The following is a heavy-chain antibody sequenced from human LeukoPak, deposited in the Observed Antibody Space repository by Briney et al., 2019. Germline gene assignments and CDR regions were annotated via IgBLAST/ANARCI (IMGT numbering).Heavy chain of an antibody. D-gene: IGHD1-26*01. J-gene: IGHJ4*02. CDR3: ARGRWYSGSYYFDY. CDR1: GFTFSSYA. Sequence: GGSLRLSCAASGFTFSSYAMSWVRQAPGKGLEWVSAISGSGGSTYYADSVKGRFTISRDNSKNTLYLQMNSLRAEDTAVYYCARGRWYSGSYYFDYWGQGTLVTVSS. CDR2: ISGSGGST. V-gene: IGHV3-23*01.